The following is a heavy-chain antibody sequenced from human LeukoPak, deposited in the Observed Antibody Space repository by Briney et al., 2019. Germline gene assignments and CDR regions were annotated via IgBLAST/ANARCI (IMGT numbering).Heavy chain of an antibody. J-gene: IGHJ3*02. Sequence: PSETLSLTCAVYGGSFSGYYWSWIRQPPGKGLEWIGEINHSGSTNYNPSLKSRVTISVDTSKNQFSLKLSSVTAADTAVYYYAREDGDYVYAFDIWGQGTMVTVSS. V-gene: IGHV4-34*01. CDR3: AREDGDYVYAFDI. D-gene: IGHD4-17*01. CDR1: GGSFSGYY. CDR2: INHSGST.